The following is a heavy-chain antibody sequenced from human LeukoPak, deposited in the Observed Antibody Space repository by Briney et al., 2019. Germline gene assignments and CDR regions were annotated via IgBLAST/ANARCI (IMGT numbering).Heavy chain of an antibody. D-gene: IGHD3-10*01. CDR3: AKYVFSYGAGSYLAH. CDR1: GFTFNKYG. Sequence: GGSLRLSCAASGFTFNKYGMSWVCQAPGKGLEWVSGISGSGSNTYYPESVKDRFIISRDSTKNTLFLQVNSLRVEDTAVYYCAKYVFSYGAGSYLAHWGRGTLVSVSS. J-gene: IGHJ4*02. CDR2: ISGSGSNT. V-gene: IGHV3-23*01.